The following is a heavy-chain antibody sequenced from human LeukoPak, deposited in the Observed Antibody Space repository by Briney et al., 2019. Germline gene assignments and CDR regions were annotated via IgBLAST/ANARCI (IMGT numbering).Heavy chain of an antibody. Sequence: SETLSLTCTVSGGSISSSNYYWGWIRQPPGKGLEWIGSIYDSGSTYYSPSLKSRVTISVDTSKNQFSLKLSSVTAADTAVYYCARQYSDILTGYHRGELYWYFDLWGRGTLVTVSS. CDR2: IYDSGST. V-gene: IGHV4-39*01. J-gene: IGHJ2*01. D-gene: IGHD3-9*01. CDR1: GGSISSSNYY. CDR3: ARQYSDILTGYHRGELYWYFDL.